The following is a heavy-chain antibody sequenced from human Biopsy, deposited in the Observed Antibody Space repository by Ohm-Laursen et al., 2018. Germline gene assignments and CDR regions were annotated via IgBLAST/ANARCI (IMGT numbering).Heavy chain of an antibody. D-gene: IGHD3-9*01. J-gene: IGHJ4*02. Sequence: TLSLTCTVSGGSLSGYFRSWIRQPPGKGLEWIGHNQNSGSTNYNPSLKSRVTISADTSKNQFSLKLSSVTAADTAMYYCARGRGWGNTYFRSFDYWGQGTLVTVSS. CDR3: ARGRGWGNTYFRSFDY. CDR2: NQNSGST. CDR1: GGSLSGYF. V-gene: IGHV4-59*01.